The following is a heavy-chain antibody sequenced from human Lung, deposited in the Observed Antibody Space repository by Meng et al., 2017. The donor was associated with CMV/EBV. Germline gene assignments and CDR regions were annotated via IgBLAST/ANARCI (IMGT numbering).Heavy chain of an antibody. CDR1: GLNLSNAW. Sequence: GLNLSNAWRSGERQDPGKGVEWVGRIISEEDGGKKKKEEHGKGRITISRDDSKNTLYLQMNSLKTEDTAMYYCATDLYYDDSGLRDYWGRGTLVTVSS. CDR3: ATDLYYDDSGLRDY. CDR2: IISEEDGGKK. J-gene: IGHJ4*02. V-gene: IGHV3-15*06. D-gene: IGHD3-22*01.